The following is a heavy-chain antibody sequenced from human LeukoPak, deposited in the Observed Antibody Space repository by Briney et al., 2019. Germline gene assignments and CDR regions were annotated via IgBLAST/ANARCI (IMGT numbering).Heavy chain of an antibody. CDR2: IKQDGSEK. D-gene: IGHD2-2*01. J-gene: IGHJ6*02. CDR3: AKFVVPAAVEATYYYYGMDV. CDR1: GFTFSSYW. V-gene: IGHV3-7*01. Sequence: GGSLRLSCAASGFTFSSYWMSWVRQAPGKGLEWVANIKQDGSEKYYVDSVKGRFTISRDNSKNTLYLQMNSLRAEDTAVYYCAKFVVPAAVEATYYYYGMDVWGQGTTVTVSS.